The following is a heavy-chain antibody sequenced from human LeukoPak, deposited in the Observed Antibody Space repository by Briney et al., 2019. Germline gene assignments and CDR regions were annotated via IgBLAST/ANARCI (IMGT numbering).Heavy chain of an antibody. CDR2: INPNSGGT. CDR1: GYTFTGYY. J-gene: IGHJ4*02. CDR3: ARGGETYYDFWSGYYYFDY. V-gene: IGHV1-2*02. D-gene: IGHD3-3*01. Sequence: ASVKVSCKASGYTFTGYYMHWVRQAPGQGLEWMGWINPNSGGTNYAQKFQGRVTMTRDTSISTAYMELSRLRSDDTAVYYCARGGETYYDFWSGYYYFDYWGQGTLVTVSS.